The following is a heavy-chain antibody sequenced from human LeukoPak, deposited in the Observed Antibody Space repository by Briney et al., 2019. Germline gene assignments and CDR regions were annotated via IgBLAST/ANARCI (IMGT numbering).Heavy chain of an antibody. V-gene: IGHV4-39*07. CDR2: IYYSGST. Sequence: PSETLSLTCTVSGGSISSSSYYWGWIRQPPGKGLEWIGSIYYSGSTYYNPSLKSRVIISVDTSKNQFSLKLSSVTAADTAVYYCARDQGRFLEWLDFDYWGQGTLVTVSS. D-gene: IGHD3-3*01. CDR1: GGSISSSSYY. CDR3: ARDQGRFLEWLDFDY. J-gene: IGHJ4*02.